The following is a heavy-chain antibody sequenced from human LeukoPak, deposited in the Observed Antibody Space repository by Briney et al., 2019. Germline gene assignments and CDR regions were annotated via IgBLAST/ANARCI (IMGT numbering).Heavy chain of an antibody. D-gene: IGHD3-16*02. Sequence: ASVKVSCKASGYTFTSYGISWVRQAPGQGLEGMEWISAYNGNTNYAQKLQGRVTMTTDTSTSTAYMELRSLRSDDTAVYYCARGAMITFGGVIVTPSDYWGQGTLVTVSS. J-gene: IGHJ4*02. CDR2: ISAYNGNT. CDR1: GYTFTSYG. CDR3: ARGAMITFGGVIVTPSDY. V-gene: IGHV1-18*01.